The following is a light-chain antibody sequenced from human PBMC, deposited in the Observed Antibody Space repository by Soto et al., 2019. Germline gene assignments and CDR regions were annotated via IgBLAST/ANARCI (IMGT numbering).Light chain of an antibody. J-gene: IGLJ1*01. CDR1: SSDVGGYNY. V-gene: IGLV2-14*01. CDR2: EVS. CDR3: SSYTSSTFYV. Sequence: QSALTQPASMSGSPGQSITISCTGTSSDVGGYNYVSWYQQHPGKAPKLMIYEVSNRPSGVSNRFSGSKSGNTASLTISGLQAEDEADYYCSSYTSSTFYVFGTGTKLTVL.